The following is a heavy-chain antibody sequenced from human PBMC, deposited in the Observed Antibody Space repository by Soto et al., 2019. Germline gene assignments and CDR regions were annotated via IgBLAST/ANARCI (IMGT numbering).Heavy chain of an antibody. J-gene: IGHJ4*02. CDR2: IYYSGST. D-gene: IGHD6-19*01. V-gene: IGHV4-59*02. Sequence: QVQLQESGSGLVKPSETLSLTCTVSGGSVSGYYWSWIRQPPGKGLEWIGYIYYSGSTNYNPSLKSRVTISVDTSKNQFSLKLSSVTAADTAVYYCARGRQWLDDWGQGTLVTVSS. CDR1: GGSVSGYY. CDR3: ARGRQWLDD.